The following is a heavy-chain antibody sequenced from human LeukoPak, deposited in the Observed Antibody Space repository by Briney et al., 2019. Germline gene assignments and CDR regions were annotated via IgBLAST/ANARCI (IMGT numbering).Heavy chain of an antibody. CDR2: IKEDGSEK. V-gene: IGHV3-7*01. D-gene: IGHD5-24*01. J-gene: IGHJ4*02. CDR3: ARSGDGYNPALDY. Sequence: PGGSLRLSCAASGFTFSGYWMTWVRQAPGKGLEWVANIKEDGSEKYYVDSMKGRFTISRDNARKSLYLQMNSLRAEDTAVYYCARSGDGYNPALDYWGQGTLVTVSS. CDR1: GFTFSGYW.